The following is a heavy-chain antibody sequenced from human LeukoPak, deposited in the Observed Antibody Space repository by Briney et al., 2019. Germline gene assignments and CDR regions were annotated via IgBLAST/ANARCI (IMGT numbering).Heavy chain of an antibody. CDR3: ARDGSDSYGNGLTFDY. D-gene: IGHD5-18*01. CDR2: IYYSGYT. V-gene: IGHV4-39*07. J-gene: IGHJ4*02. Sequence: PSETVSLTCTVSGGSNNSSSYYWRGIRQPPEKRGVRIGSIYYSGYTYYNQSLKSRVTISVDTYKNQFYLKLSSVTATDTAVCYCARDGSDSYGNGLTFDYWGQGTLVTVSS. CDR1: GGSNNSSSYY.